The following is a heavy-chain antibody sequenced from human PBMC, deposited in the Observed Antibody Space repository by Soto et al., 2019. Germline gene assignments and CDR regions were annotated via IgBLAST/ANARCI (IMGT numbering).Heavy chain of an antibody. CDR2: IYYSRST. CDR1: GGSISSYY. J-gene: IGHJ6*02. D-gene: IGHD1-7*01. Sequence: SETLSLTCTVSGGSISSYYWSWIRQPPGKGLEWIGYIYYSRSTNYNPSLKSRVTISVDTSKNQFSLKLSSVTAADTAVYYCARVITGTTIGFSDYYYGMDVWGQGTTVTVSS. CDR3: ARVITGTTIGFSDYYYGMDV. V-gene: IGHV4-59*01.